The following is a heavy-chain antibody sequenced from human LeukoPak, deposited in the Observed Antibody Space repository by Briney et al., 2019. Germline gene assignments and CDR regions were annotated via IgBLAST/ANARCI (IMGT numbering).Heavy chain of an antibody. CDR3: AKDYSSYVGPMYYYYYMDV. J-gene: IGHJ6*03. D-gene: IGHD4-11*01. CDR1: GFTFDDYA. CDR2: ISYDGSNK. V-gene: IGHV3-30*18. Sequence: GSLRLSCAASGFTFDDYAMHWVRQAPGKGLEWVAVISYDGSNKYYADSVKGRFTISRDNSKNTLYLQMNSLRAEDTAVYYCAKDYSSYVGPMYYYYYMDVWGKGTTVTVSS.